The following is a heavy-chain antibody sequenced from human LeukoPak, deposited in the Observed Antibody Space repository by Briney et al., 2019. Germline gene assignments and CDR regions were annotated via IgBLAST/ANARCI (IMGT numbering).Heavy chain of an antibody. CDR2: IYYSGST. V-gene: IGHV4-39*07. D-gene: IGHD3-16*01. Sequence: SETLSLTCTVSGGSISSSSYYWGWIRQPPGKGLEWIGSIYYSGSTYYNPSLKSRVTISVDTSKNQFSLKLSSVTAADTAVYYCARDYDREAFDIWGQGTMVTVSS. J-gene: IGHJ3*02. CDR1: GGSISSSSYY. CDR3: ARDYDREAFDI.